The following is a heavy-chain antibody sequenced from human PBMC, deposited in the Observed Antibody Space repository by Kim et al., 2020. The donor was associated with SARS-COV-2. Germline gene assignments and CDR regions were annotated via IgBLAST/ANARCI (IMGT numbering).Heavy chain of an antibody. Sequence: SETLSLTCTVSGGSISSYYWSWIRQSPGKGLEWIGYIYYSGSTNYNPSLKSRVTISVDTARNQFSLKLSSVTAADTAVYYCARQGGGSWFDPWGQGTQVT. J-gene: IGHJ5*02. CDR1: GGSISSYY. V-gene: IGHV4-59*08. CDR2: IYYSGST. CDR3: ARQGGGSWFDP. D-gene: IGHD3-16*01.